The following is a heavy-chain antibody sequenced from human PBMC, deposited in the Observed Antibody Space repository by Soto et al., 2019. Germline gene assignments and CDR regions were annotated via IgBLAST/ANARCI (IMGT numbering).Heavy chain of an antibody. Sequence: VGSLRLSCAASGFTFSNYWMSWVRQAPGKGLEWVANIKEDGSERNYVDSVKGRFTISRDNAENSLYLQMNSLRAEDTAVYYCASARHIGPWGQGTLVTVSS. J-gene: IGHJ5*02. CDR3: ASARHIGP. V-gene: IGHV3-7*01. CDR2: IKEDGSER. CDR1: GFTFSNYW. D-gene: IGHD2-21*01.